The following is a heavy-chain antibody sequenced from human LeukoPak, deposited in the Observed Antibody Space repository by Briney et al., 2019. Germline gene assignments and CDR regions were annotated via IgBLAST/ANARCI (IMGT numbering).Heavy chain of an antibody. CDR3: ARGQQQLSR. D-gene: IGHD6-13*01. V-gene: IGHV4-59*01. CDR1: GGSINSYY. J-gene: IGHJ4*02. CDR2: ISDSVST. Sequence: KPSETLSFTCTVSGGSINSYYWSWIRQPPGKGLEWIGYISDSVSTNYNPSLKSRVSISVDTSNNQFSLKLSSVTAADTAVYYCARGQQQLSRWGQGTLVTVSS.